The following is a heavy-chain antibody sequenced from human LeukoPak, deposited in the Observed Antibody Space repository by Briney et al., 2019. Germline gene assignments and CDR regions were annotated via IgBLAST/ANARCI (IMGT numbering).Heavy chain of an antibody. V-gene: IGHV4-61*02. CDR1: GGSISSGTYY. J-gene: IGHJ4*02. Sequence: SQTLSLTCTVSGGSISSGTYYWSWIRQPAGQGLEWIGRIYTSGSTNYNPSLKRRATTSVDTSKYQFLLKLSSVTADTTSAYYCARRAGENSDFDYWGQGTLVTVSS. CDR3: ARRAGENSDFDY. D-gene: IGHD3-16*01. CDR2: IYTSGST.